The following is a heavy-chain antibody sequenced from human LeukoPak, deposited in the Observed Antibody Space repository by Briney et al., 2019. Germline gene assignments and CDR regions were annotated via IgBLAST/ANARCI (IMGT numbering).Heavy chain of an antibody. D-gene: IGHD3-10*01. Sequence: SETLSLTCAVYGGSFSGYYWSWIRQPPGKGLDWIGEINHSGSTNYNPSPKSRVTISVDTSKNQFSLKLSSVTAADTAVYYCARDAIFYDGSGSYYFDYWGQGTLVTVSS. CDR3: ARDAIFYDGSGSYYFDY. J-gene: IGHJ4*02. V-gene: IGHV4-34*01. CDR1: GGSFSGYY. CDR2: INHSGST.